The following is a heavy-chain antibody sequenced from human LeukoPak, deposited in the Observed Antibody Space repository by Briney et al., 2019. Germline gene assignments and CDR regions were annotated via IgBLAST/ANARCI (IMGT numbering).Heavy chain of an antibody. D-gene: IGHD2-15*01. CDR3: ARDLAATTDGWFDP. CDR1: SGSISTSNYY. J-gene: IGHJ5*02. CDR2: IYYSGIT. Sequence: SETLSLTCTVSSGSISTSNYYWSWIRQPPGKGLEWIGYIYYSGITNYNPSLKSRVTISVDTSKNQFSLKLSSVTAADTAVYYCARDLAATTDGWFDPWGQGTLVTVSS. V-gene: IGHV4-61*01.